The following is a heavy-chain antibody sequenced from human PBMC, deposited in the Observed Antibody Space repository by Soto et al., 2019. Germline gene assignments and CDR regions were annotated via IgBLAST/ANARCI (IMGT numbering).Heavy chain of an antibody. Sequence: ASVKVSCKASGYTFTSYAMHWVRQAPGQRLEWMGWINAGNGNTKYSQKFQGRVTITRDTSASTAYMELSSLRSEDTAVYYCARDTEYSSSSGYYYYYMDVWGKGTTVTVSS. J-gene: IGHJ6*03. CDR2: INAGNGNT. CDR3: ARDTEYSSSSGYYYYYMDV. V-gene: IGHV1-3*01. D-gene: IGHD6-6*01. CDR1: GYTFTSYA.